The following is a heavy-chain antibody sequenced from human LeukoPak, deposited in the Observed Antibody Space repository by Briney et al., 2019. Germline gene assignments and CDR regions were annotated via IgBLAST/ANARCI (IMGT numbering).Heavy chain of an antibody. V-gene: IGHV3-23*01. CDR3: AKDQSSFCSRSSCYALHY. D-gene: IGHD2-2*01. J-gene: IGHJ4*02. Sequence: GGSLRLSCVASEFTFSSYAMSWVRQAPGKGLEWVSGISDSGDSAYYADSVKGRFTISRDNSKNTLYLQMNSLRTEDTAVYYCAKDQSSFCSRSSCYALHYWGQGTLATVSS. CDR2: ISDSGDSA. CDR1: EFTFSSYA.